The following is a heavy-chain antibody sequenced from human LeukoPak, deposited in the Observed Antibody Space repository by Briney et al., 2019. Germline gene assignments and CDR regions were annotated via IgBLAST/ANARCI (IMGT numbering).Heavy chain of an antibody. D-gene: IGHD4-17*01. Sequence: QSGGSLRLSCAASGFTFSTYGMHWVRQAPGKGLDWVAFIRCDGRNKYYADSVKGRFTISRDNSKNTLCLQMNSLRAEDTAVYYCAKEIWPTVTTPGHTHFDYWGQGTLVTVSS. V-gene: IGHV3-30*02. CDR2: IRCDGRNK. CDR1: GFTFSTYG. J-gene: IGHJ4*02. CDR3: AKEIWPTVTTPGHTHFDY.